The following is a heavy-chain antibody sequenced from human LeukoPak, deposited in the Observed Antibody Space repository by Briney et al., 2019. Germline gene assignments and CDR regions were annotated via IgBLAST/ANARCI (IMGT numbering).Heavy chain of an antibody. D-gene: IGHD3-16*02. V-gene: IGHV1-18*01. CDR2: ISAYNGNT. J-gene: IGHJ5*02. CDR1: GYTFTSYG. CDR3: ARDGVDDYVWGSYQVNP. Sequence: ASVKVSCKASGYTFTSYGISWVRQAPGQGLEWMGWISAYNGNTNYAQKLQGRVTMTTDTSTSTAYMELSSLRSEDTAVYYCARDGVDDYVWGSYQVNPWGQGTLVTVSS.